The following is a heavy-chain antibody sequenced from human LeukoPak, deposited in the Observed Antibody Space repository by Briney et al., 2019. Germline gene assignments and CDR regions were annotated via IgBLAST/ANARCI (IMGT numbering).Heavy chain of an antibody. CDR2: IYNRGST. CDR3: ARERHYYDSSGYYPWFDP. D-gene: IGHD3-22*01. J-gene: IGHJ5*02. Sequence: SETLSLTCTVSGGSVSSNGYFWNWIRQPPGKGLEWIGYIYNRGSTNYNPSLKSRVTISVDTSNNQFSLRLSSVTAADTAVYYCARERHYYDSSGYYPWFDPWGQGTLVTVSS. V-gene: IGHV4-61*08. CDR1: GGSVSSNGYF.